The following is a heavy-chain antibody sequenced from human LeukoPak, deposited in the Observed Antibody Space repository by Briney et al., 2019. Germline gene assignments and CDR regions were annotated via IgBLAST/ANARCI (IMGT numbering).Heavy chain of an antibody. CDR2: IYTSGST. V-gene: IGHV4-4*07. CDR3: ARSITGTTSHYYYYYMDV. J-gene: IGHJ6*03. CDR1: GGSISSYY. Sequence: SETLSLTCTVSGGSISSYYWSWIRQPAGKGLEWIGRIYTSGSTNYNPSLKSRVTISVDTSKNQFSLKLSSVTAADTAVYYCARSITGTTSHYYYYYMDVWGKGTTVTVSS. D-gene: IGHD1-7*01.